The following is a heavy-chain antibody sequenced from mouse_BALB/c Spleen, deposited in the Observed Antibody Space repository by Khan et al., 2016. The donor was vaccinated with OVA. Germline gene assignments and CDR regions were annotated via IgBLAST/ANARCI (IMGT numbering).Heavy chain of an antibody. CDR3: ARVYGGYFDY. J-gene: IGHJ2*01. CDR2: ISYSGNT. D-gene: IGHD1-1*01. V-gene: IGHV3-2*02. CDR1: GYSITSDYA. Sequence: EVQLQESGPGLVKPSQSLSLTCTVTGYSITSDYAWNWIQQFPGNKLEWMGYISYSGNTNYNPSLRSRISITRDTSKNQFFLQLNSVTTEDTATYYCARVYGGYFDYWGQGTTLTVSS.